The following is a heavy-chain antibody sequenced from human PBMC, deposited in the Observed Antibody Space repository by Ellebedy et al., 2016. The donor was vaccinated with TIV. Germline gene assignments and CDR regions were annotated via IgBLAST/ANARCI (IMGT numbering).Heavy chain of an antibody. D-gene: IGHD3-10*01. CDR1: GGSISDRSHY. CDR3: ATDRTVRGVPDY. Sequence: PSETLSLTCIVSGGSISDRSHYWGWIRQAPGKGLEWIGSIYYSGASYYNPSLSSRVSMSVDTSKNQFSLKLGSMTSTDTAMYYCATDRTVRGVPDYWGQGILVTVSS. V-gene: IGHV4-39*01. CDR2: IYYSGAS. J-gene: IGHJ4*02.